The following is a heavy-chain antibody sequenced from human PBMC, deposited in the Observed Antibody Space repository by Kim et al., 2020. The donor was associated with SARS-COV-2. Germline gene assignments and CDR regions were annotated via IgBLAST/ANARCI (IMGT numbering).Heavy chain of an antibody. D-gene: IGHD2-8*01. J-gene: IGHJ5*02. CDR3: ARGQWWPYGWFDP. V-gene: IGHV3-53*04. Sequence: YADSVKGRFTISRHNSKNTLYLQMNSLRAEDTAVYYCARGQWWPYGWFDPWGQGTLVTVSS.